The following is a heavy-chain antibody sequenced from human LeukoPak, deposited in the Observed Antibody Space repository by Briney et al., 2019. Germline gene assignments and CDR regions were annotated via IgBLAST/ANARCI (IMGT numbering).Heavy chain of an antibody. D-gene: IGHD5-24*01. V-gene: IGHV3-30*02. Sequence: GGSLRLSCAASGFTFSSYGMHWVRQAPGKGLEWVAFIRYDGSNKYYADSVKGRFTISRDNSKNTLYLQMNSLRAEDTAVYYCAKTGGWLQIELDYWGQGTLVTVSS. CDR1: GFTFSSYG. J-gene: IGHJ4*02. CDR2: IRYDGSNK. CDR3: AKTGGWLQIELDY.